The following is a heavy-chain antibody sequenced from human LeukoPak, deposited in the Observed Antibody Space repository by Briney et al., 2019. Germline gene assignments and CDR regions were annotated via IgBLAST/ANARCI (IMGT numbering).Heavy chain of an antibody. J-gene: IGHJ3*02. Sequence: GGSLRLSCAASGFTFSTYGMHWVRQAPGKGLEWVTFILYDGTNKYYADSVKGRFTVSRDNSKNTLYLQMNSLRDEDTAVYYCVKDFHDTSGYYYGVVGIWGQGTMVTVSS. V-gene: IGHV3-30*18. CDR1: GFTFSTYG. D-gene: IGHD3-22*01. CDR2: ILYDGTNK. CDR3: VKDFHDTSGYYYGVVGI.